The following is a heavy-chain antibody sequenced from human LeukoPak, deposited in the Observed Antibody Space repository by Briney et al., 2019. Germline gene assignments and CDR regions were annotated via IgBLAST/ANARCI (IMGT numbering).Heavy chain of an antibody. V-gene: IGHV1-2*02. CDR1: GYTFTGYY. CDR3: ARGAPRYDFWSGYYTEVDY. Sequence: ASVKVSCKASGYTFTGYYMHWVRQAPGQGLEWMGWINPNSGGTNYAQKLQGRVTMTRDTSISTAYMELSRLRSDDTAVYYCARGAPRYDFWSGYYTEVDYWGQGTLVTVSS. CDR2: INPNSGGT. D-gene: IGHD3-3*01. J-gene: IGHJ4*02.